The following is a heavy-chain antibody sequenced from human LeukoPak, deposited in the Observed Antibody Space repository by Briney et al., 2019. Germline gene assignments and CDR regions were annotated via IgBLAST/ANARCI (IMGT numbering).Heavy chain of an antibody. D-gene: IGHD3-3*01. CDR1: GGSISSSSYY. Sequence: SETLSLTCTVSGGSISSSSYYWGWIRQPPGKGLEWIGSIYYSGSTYYNPSLKSRVTISVDTSKNQFSLKLSSVTAADTAVYYCARHTIRFLEWLSNFDYWGQGTLVTVSS. CDR2: IYYSGST. V-gene: IGHV4-39*01. J-gene: IGHJ4*02. CDR3: ARHTIRFLEWLSNFDY.